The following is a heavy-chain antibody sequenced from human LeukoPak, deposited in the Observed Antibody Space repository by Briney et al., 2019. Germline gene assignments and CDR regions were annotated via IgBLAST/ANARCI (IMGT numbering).Heavy chain of an antibody. CDR2: ISSSGSTI. J-gene: IGHJ4*02. V-gene: IGHV3-11*01. Sequence: GGSPRLSCAASGFTFSDYYMSWIRQAPGKGLEWVSYISSSGSTIYYADSVKGRFTISRDNAKNSLYLQMNSLRAEDTAVYYCARDVGTVTPSFYFDYWGQGTLVTVSS. CDR1: GFTFSDYY. CDR3: ARDVGTVTPSFYFDY. D-gene: IGHD4-17*01.